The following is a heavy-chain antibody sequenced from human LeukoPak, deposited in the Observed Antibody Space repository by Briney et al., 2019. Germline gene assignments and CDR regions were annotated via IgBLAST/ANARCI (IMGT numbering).Heavy chain of an antibody. J-gene: IGHJ5*02. D-gene: IGHD6-6*01. CDR1: GYSFTSYW. Sequence: GESLKISCKGSGYSFTSYWIGWVRQMPGKGLEWMGIIYPGDSDTRYSPSFQGQVTISADKSISTAYLQWSSLKASDTAMYYCARSDCSSSPGGSYNWFDPWGQGTLVTVSS. V-gene: IGHV5-51*01. CDR3: ARSDCSSSPGGSYNWFDP. CDR2: IYPGDSDT.